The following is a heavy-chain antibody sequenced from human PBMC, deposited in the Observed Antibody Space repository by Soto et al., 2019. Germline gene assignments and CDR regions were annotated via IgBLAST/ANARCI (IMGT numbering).Heavy chain of an antibody. D-gene: IGHD6-19*01. CDR3: ARQGRSSGNFDY. CDR2: IYYSGST. V-gene: IGHV4-59*08. CDR1: GGSISSYY. Sequence: PSETLSLTCTVSGGSISSYYWSWIRQPPGKGLEWIGYIYYSGSTNYNPSLKSRVTISVDTSKNQFSLKLSSVTAADTAVYYCARQGRSSGNFDYWAQGTLVTVSS. J-gene: IGHJ4*02.